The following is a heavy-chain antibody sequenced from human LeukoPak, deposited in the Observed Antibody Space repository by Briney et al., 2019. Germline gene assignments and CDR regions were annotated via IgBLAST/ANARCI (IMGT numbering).Heavy chain of an antibody. V-gene: IGHV1-8*01. J-gene: IGHJ4*02. CDR3: ARRIRGAPTDY. Sequence: ASVKVSCKASGYTFTTYDLNCVRQATGQGFEWMGWMNPNSGNAGYAQKFQGRVTMTRNTSISTAYMELSNLTSEDTAVYYCARRIRGAPTDYWGQGTLVTVSS. CDR1: GYTFTTYD. CDR2: MNPNSGNA. D-gene: IGHD3-10*01.